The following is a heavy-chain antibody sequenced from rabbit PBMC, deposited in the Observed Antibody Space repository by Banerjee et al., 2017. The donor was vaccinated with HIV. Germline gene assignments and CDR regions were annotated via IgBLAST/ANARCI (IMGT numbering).Heavy chain of an antibody. D-gene: IGHD1-1*01. Sequence: ASWAEGRFTISKSTSLNTVTLQMTSLTAADTATYFCARTYTYSGGYGFYLWGPGTLVTVS. V-gene: IGHV1S47*01. J-gene: IGHJ4*01. CDR3: ARTYTYSGGYGFYL.